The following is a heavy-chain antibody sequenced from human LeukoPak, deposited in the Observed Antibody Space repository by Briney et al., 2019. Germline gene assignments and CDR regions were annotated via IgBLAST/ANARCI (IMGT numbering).Heavy chain of an antibody. D-gene: IGHD6-19*01. V-gene: IGHV3-23*01. CDR1: GFXFSTYA. J-gene: IGHJ4*02. CDR3: ANLGSY. Sequence: GGSLRLSCEASGFXFSTYAINWVRQPPGKGLEWVSAISRSGDSTYYADSVKGRFTISRDNSKNTLYLQMNSLRAEDTAVYYCANLGSYWGQGTLVTVSS. CDR2: ISRSGDST.